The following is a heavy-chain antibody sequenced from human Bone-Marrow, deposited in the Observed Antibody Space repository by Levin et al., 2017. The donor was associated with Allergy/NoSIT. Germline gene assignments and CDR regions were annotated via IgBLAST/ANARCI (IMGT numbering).Heavy chain of an antibody. CDR3: AKGVSSGSYSAVDY. J-gene: IGHJ4*02. Sequence: SLKISCAASGFIFDDYAMYWVRQGLGKGLEWVAGLSWNGFSIGYGDSVKGRFTISRDNAKNSLFLEMNSLRPEDTATYYCAKGVSSGSYSAVDYWGQGTLVTVSS. V-gene: IGHV3-9*01. CDR2: LSWNGFSI. CDR1: GFIFDDYA. D-gene: IGHD3-10*01.